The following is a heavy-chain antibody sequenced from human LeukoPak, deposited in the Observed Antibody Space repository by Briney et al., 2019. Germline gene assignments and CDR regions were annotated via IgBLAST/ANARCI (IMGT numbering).Heavy chain of an antibody. CDR2: INSDGSST. D-gene: IGHD5-12*01. CDR3: VRESYSRFDP. J-gene: IGHJ5*02. V-gene: IGHV3-74*01. Sequence: PGGSLRLSFAASGFTFSTYWMHWVRQAPGKGLVWVSHINSDGSSTNYADSVKGRFTISRDNAKNTEYLHMSSLRVEDTAVYYCVRESYSRFDPWGQGTLVTVSS. CDR1: GFTFSTYW.